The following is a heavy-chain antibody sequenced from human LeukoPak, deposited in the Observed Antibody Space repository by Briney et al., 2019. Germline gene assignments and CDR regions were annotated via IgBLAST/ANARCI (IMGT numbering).Heavy chain of an antibody. J-gene: IGHJ4*02. CDR3: AREEIAAAGRAGFH. D-gene: IGHD6-13*01. Sequence: ASVKVSCKASGYIFTSYAISWVREVPGQGLEWMGWISVYNGNTNYAEKFQGRVTMTTDTWTSTAYMELRSLRSDDTAIYYCAREEIAAAGRAGFHWGQGTLVTVSS. CDR1: GYIFTSYA. V-gene: IGHV1-18*01. CDR2: ISVYNGNT.